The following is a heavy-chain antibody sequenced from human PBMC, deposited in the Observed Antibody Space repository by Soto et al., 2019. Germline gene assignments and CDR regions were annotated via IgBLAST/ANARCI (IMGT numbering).Heavy chain of an antibody. CDR3: ARSVFP. V-gene: IGHV4-31*03. Sequence: QVQLQESGPGLVKPSQTLSLTCTVSGGSISSGGYYWTWIRQHPGKGLEWIGYIDYSGSTYYNPSLKHRVTVSVGTSKNQFSLTLNSVTAADTAVYYCARSVFPWGQGTLVTDSS. J-gene: IGHJ5*02. CDR1: GGSISSGGYY. CDR2: IDYSGST.